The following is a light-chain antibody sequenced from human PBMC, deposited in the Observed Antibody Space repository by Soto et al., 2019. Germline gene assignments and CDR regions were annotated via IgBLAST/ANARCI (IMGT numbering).Light chain of an antibody. J-gene: IGKJ1*01. Sequence: EIVMTQSPATLSVSPGERATLSCATKKSVSNNLAWYQQKPGQAPRLLIYGASNRATGIPARFSGSGSGTEFTLTISRLQPEDFAVYYCQQYNNSPTFGQGTKVDIK. CDR3: QQYNNSPT. CDR2: GAS. V-gene: IGKV3-15*01. CDR1: KSVSNN.